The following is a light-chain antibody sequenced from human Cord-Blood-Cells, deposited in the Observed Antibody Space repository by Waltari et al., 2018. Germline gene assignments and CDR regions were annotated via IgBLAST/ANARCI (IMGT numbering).Light chain of an antibody. J-gene: IGKJ3*01. V-gene: IGKV3-20*01. Sequence: ETVLTPSPGTLTLPPGDSATLSCRASQSVSSSYLAWYQQKPGQAPRLLIYGASSRATGIPDRFSGSGSGTDFTLTISRLEPEDFAVYYCQQYGSSPFTFGPGTKVDIK. CDR1: QSVSSSY. CDR2: GAS. CDR3: QQYGSSPFT.